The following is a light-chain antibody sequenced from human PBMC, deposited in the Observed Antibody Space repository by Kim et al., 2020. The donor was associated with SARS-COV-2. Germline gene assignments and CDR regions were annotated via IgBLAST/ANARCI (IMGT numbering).Light chain of an antibody. CDR1: SSDVGCYNY. J-gene: IGLJ3*02. Sequence: GQSGTISGTGTSSDVGCYNYDSLYQQHPGKATKLMIYDVSKRPSGVSNRFAGSKSGNTAALTISGLQAEDEADYYCRSYTSSSTWVFGGGTQLTVL. CDR3: RSYTSSSTWV. CDR2: DVS. V-gene: IGLV2-14*04.